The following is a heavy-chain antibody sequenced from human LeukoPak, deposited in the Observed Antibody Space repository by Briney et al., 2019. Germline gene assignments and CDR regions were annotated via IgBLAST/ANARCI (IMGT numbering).Heavy chain of an antibody. Sequence: SETLSLTCTVSGGSISSYYWSWIRQPPGKGLEWIGFFYYSGSTNYNPSLKSRVTISVDTSKNHFSLKLSSVTAADTAVYYCARGPGGYSYGYYFDYWGQGTLVTISS. D-gene: IGHD5-18*01. J-gene: IGHJ4*02. V-gene: IGHV4-59*01. CDR2: FYYSGST. CDR3: ARGPGGYSYGYYFDY. CDR1: GGSISSYY.